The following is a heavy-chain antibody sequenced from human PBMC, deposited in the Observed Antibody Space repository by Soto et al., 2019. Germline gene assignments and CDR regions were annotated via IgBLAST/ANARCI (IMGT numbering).Heavy chain of an antibody. J-gene: IGHJ5*02. CDR3: ARDRRVVVILGGCLDP. V-gene: IGHV3-30-3*01. Sequence: PGGSLRLSCAASGFTFSSYAMHWVRQAPGKGLEWVAVISYDGSNKYYADSVKGRFTISRDNSKNTLYLQMNSLRAEDTAVYYCARDRRVVVILGGCLDPWGQGTLVTAPQ. CDR1: GFTFSSYA. D-gene: IGHD3-22*01. CDR2: ISYDGSNK.